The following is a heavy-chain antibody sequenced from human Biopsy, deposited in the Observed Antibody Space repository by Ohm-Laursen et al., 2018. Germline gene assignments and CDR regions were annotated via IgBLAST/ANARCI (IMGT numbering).Heavy chain of an antibody. CDR3: ARHPTGFWFDP. V-gene: IGHV4-39*01. CDR1: GGSISSSTTYY. J-gene: IGHJ5*02. Sequence: SDTLSLTCTVSGGSISSSTTYYWAWLRQPPGKGLEWIGSIYNTETTFYNPSLKSRVTISVDTSTNPFSLKVSPVTAADTALYFCARHPTGFWFDPWGHGTLVTVSS. CDR2: IYNTETT.